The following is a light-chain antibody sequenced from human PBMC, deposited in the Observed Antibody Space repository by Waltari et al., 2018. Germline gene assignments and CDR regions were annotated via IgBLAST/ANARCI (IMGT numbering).Light chain of an antibody. CDR1: QSISSW. CDR3: QQYNSYWT. V-gene: IGKV1-5*03. J-gene: IGKJ1*01. Sequence: DIQMTQSPSTLSASVGDRVTITCRASQSISSWLAWYQQKPGKDPKLLIYKASILESGCPARCSGSGSGTEFTLTISSLQPDDFATDYCQQYNSYWTFGQGTKVEIK. CDR2: KAS.